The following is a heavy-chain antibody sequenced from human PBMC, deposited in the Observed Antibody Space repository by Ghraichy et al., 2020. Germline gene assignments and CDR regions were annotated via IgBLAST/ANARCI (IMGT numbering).Heavy chain of an antibody. Sequence: SQTLSLTCTVFGDSLTNHYWNWIRQPPGEGLEWLGYLYYNANANYKPSLKSRLNISVDTSKNQVFLKLSAVTAADTAVYYCSRGDWVTPRLWGQGTLGTVSS. V-gene: IGHV4-59*11. D-gene: IGHD4-23*01. CDR2: LYYNANA. CDR3: SRGDWVTPRL. CDR1: GDSLTNHY. J-gene: IGHJ4*02.